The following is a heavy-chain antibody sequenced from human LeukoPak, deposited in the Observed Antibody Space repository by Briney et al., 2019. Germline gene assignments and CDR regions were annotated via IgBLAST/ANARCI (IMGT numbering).Heavy chain of an antibody. J-gene: IGHJ5*02. CDR3: ARASPTTNKGAYRWFDP. CDR2: TYTSGST. CDR1: GGSISGYY. V-gene: IGHV4-4*07. D-gene: IGHD1-14*01. Sequence: SETLSLTCTVSGGSISGYYWSWIRQPAGKGLEWIGRTYTSGSTNYNPSLKSRVTMSVDTPKNQFSLKLSSVTAADTAVYYCARASPTTNKGAYRWFDPWGQGTLVTVSS.